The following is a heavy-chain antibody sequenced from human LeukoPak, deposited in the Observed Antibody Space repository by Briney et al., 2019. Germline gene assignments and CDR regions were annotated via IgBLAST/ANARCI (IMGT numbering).Heavy chain of an antibody. CDR3: ARTTEGGYSNGYFYYYYMDV. V-gene: IGHV4-34*01. J-gene: IGHJ6*03. CDR2: INHSGST. CDR1: GGSFSGYY. Sequence: TSETLSLTCAVYGGSFSGYYWSWIRQPPGKGLEWIGEINHSGSTNYNPSLKSRVTISVDTSKNQFSLKLSSVTAADTAVYYCARTTEGGYSNGYFYYYYMDVWGKGTTVTISS. D-gene: IGHD4-11*01.